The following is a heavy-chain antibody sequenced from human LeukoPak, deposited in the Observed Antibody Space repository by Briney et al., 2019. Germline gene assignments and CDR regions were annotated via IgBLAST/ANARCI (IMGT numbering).Heavy chain of an antibody. CDR3: AKDKGLAAGYFDL. Sequence: GRSLRLSCAASGFTFDDYAMYWVRQGPGKGLEWVSGISWKSGSVGYADSVKGQFTISRDNAKNSLYLQMNSLRAEDTALYYCAKDKGLAAGYFDLWGRGTLVTVSS. V-gene: IGHV3-9*01. CDR2: ISWKSGSV. J-gene: IGHJ2*01. CDR1: GFTFDDYA. D-gene: IGHD3/OR15-3a*01.